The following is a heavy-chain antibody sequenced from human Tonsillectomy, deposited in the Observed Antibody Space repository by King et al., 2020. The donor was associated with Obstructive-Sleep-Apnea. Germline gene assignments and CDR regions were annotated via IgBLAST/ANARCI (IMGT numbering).Heavy chain of an antibody. Sequence: VQLVESGGGLVQPGRSLRLSCAASGFTFDDHAMHWVRQAPGKVLEWVSGISWNGGSIDYADSVKGRFTISRDNANNSLYLQMNSLRAEDTALYYCAKDISSGYDDWVTAFDIWGQGTMVTVSS. D-gene: IGHD5-12*01. J-gene: IGHJ3*02. CDR1: GFTFDDHA. V-gene: IGHV3-9*01. CDR3: AKDISSGYDDWVTAFDI. CDR2: ISWNGGSI.